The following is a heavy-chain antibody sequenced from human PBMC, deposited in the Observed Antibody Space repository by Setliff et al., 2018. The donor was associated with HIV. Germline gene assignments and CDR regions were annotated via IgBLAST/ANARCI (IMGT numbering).Heavy chain of an antibody. D-gene: IGHD2-21*01. Sequence: GGSLRPSCAASGFTSNNYALHWVRQAPGKGLEWVAVMSYDGSNEYYADSVKGRFAVSRDNSKNTLYLQMNSLTTEDTAVYYCAAGVAVGQDYWGQGALVTVSS. CDR1: GFTSNNYA. CDR3: AAGVAVGQDY. J-gene: IGHJ4*02. CDR2: MSYDGSNE. V-gene: IGHV3-30*09.